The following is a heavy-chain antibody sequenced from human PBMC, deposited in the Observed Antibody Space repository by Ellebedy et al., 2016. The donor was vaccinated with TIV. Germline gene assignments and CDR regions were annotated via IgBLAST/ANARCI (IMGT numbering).Heavy chain of an antibody. CDR1: GFTFSSYT. V-gene: IGHV3-21*01. CDR2: ISRNGSHI. J-gene: IGHJ4*02. CDR3: ARDQGYGHFDY. D-gene: IGHD5-18*01. Sequence: GESLKISCVGSGFTFSSYTMNWARQAPGKGLEWVASISRNGSHIYYVDSVKGRFTISRDNSKNTLYLQMNSLRAEDTAVYYCARDQGYGHFDYWGQGTLVTVSS.